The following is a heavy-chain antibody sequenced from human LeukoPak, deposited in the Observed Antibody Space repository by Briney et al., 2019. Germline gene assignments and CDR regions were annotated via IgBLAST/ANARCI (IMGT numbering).Heavy chain of an antibody. CDR1: GYIFTSYG. V-gene: IGHV1-18*01. J-gene: IGHJ5*02. CDR2: ISTNKGNT. CDR3: VRDIQWRFDP. Sequence: ASVKVSCKASGYIFTSYGISRVRQAPGQGLGWMGWISTNKGNTNYAQRLQGRVTMTTDSSTSTAYMELRSLRSDDTAIYYCVRDIQWRFDPWGQGTLVTVSS. D-gene: IGHD2-8*01.